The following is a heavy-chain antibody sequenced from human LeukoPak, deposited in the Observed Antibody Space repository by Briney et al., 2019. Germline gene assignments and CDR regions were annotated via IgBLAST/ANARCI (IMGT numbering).Heavy chain of an antibody. D-gene: IGHD4-17*01. CDR2: IIPIFGTA. Sequence: SVKVSCKASGGTFSSYAISWVRQAPGQGLEWMGGIIPIFGTANYAQKSQGRVTITADGSTSTAYMELSSLRSEDTAVYYCARRDYGDYGSWLGFDPWGQGTLVTVSS. CDR1: GGTFSSYA. CDR3: ARRDYGDYGSWLGFDP. J-gene: IGHJ5*02. V-gene: IGHV1-69*01.